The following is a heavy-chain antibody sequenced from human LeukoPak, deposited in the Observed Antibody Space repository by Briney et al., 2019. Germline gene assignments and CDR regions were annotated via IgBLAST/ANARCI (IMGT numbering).Heavy chain of an antibody. D-gene: IGHD2-15*01. CDR3: ARLRVVVAATPKYFDY. Sequence: PGGSLRLSCAAPGFTFSDYYMSWIRQAPGKGLEWISYISSSTSTIYYADSVKGRFSISRDNAKDSLYLQMNSLRAEDTAVYYCARLRVVVAATPKYFDYWGQGTLVTVSS. CDR1: GFTFSDYY. J-gene: IGHJ4*02. CDR2: ISSSTSTI. V-gene: IGHV3-11*04.